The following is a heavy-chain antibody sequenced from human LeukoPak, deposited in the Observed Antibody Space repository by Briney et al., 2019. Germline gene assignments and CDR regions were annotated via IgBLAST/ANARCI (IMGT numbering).Heavy chain of an antibody. CDR3: ARERAVQGYCSGGSCYINDY. J-gene: IGHJ4*02. CDR2: INPNSGGT. Sequence: ASVKVSCKASGYTFTGYYMHWVRQAPGQGLEWMGRINPNSGGTNYAQKFQGRVTMTRDTSISTAYMELSRLRSVDTAVYYCARERAVQGYCSGGSCYINDYWGQGTLVTVSS. CDR1: GYTFTGYY. V-gene: IGHV1-2*06. D-gene: IGHD2-15*01.